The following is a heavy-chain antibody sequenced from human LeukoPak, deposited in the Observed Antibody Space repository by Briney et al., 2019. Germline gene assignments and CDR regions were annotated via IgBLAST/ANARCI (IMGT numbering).Heavy chain of an antibody. V-gene: IGHV4-61*02. CDR2: IYTSGST. J-gene: IGHJ6*02. CDR3: ARVGGTDYYYYYGMDV. D-gene: IGHD1-1*01. CDR1: GGSISSGSYY. Sequence: SQTLSLTCTVSGGSISSGSYYWSWIRQPAGKGLEWIGRIYTSGSTNYNPSLKSRVTISVDTSKNQFSLKLSSVTAADTAVYYCARVGGTDYYYYYGMDVWGQGTTVTVSS.